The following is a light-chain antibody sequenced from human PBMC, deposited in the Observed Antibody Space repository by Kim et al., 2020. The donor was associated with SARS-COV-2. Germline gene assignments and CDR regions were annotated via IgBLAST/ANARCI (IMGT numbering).Light chain of an antibody. J-gene: IGKJ2*01. CDR1: QGIANN. CDR2: DAS. CDR3: LQHNTYPHT. Sequence: SVSVGDRVTITCRASQGIANNLAWFQQKPGRVPNRLIYDASNLQSGVPARFSGSGSGTEFSLTITSVQPEDFATYYCLQHNTYPHTFGQGTKLEI. V-gene: IGKV1-17*03.